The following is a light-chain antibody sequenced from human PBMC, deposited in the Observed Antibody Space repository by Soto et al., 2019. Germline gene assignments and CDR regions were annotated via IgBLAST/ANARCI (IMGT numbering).Light chain of an antibody. V-gene: IGKV1-9*01. J-gene: IGKJ3*01. CDR1: QGISSY. CDR2: AAS. CDR3: QQLNSYSFT. Sequence: DIQLTQSPSFLSASVGDRVTLTCRASQGISSYLAWYQQEPGKAPKLLIYAASTLQSGVPSRFSGSGSGTEFTLTISSLQPEDFATYYCQQLNSYSFTFGPGTKVDIK.